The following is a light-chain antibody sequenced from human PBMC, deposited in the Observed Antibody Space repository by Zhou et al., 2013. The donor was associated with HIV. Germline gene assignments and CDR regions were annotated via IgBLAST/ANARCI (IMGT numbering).Light chain of an antibody. V-gene: IGKV1-39*01. CDR2: AAS. CDR1: QTISSY. J-gene: IGKJ4*01. Sequence: DIQMTQSPSFLSASVGDRVTITCRASQTISSYLNWYQQKPGKAPKLLISAASSLQSGVPLRFSGSGSGTDFTLTISSLQPEDFATYYCQQSYSTLVTFGGGTKVEIK. CDR3: QQSYSTLVT.